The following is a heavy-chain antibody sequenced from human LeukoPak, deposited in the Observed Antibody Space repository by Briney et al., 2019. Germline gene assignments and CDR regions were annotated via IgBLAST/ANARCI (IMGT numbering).Heavy chain of an antibody. D-gene: IGHD3-10*01. CDR3: ARDKLGYYYGSGNYGSFDT. CDR1: GGSISNHY. Sequence: SETLSLTCTVSGGSISNHYWTWIRQSPGKGLEWIGYIYYSGISDYNPSLRSRVTMSVDTSKNQFSLKLNSLTAADTAVYYCARDKLGYYYGSGNYGSFDTWGQGTLVTVSS. CDR2: IYYSGIS. V-gene: IGHV4-59*11. J-gene: IGHJ5*02.